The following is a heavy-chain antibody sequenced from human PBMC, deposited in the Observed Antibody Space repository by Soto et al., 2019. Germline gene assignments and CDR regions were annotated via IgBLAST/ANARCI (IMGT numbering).Heavy chain of an antibody. D-gene: IGHD6-19*01. CDR2: MNPSTGNT. CDR1: GYPFTSYD. CDR3: ARGRIIVAGGFDP. V-gene: IGHV1-8*01. J-gene: IGHJ5*02. Sequence: QVQLVQSGAEVKKPGASVKVSCKASGYPFTSYDILWVRRATGQGLAWLGWMNPSTGNTDSAEKFQGRLTMTRNPSISTVYMELSSLSFEDTAVYYCARGRIIVAGGFDPWGQGTLVTVSS.